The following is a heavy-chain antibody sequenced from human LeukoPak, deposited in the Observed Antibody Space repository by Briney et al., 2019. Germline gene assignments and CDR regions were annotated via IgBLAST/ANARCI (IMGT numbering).Heavy chain of an antibody. V-gene: IGHV3-23*01. CDR1: GFTFSSYA. D-gene: IGHD3-3*01. Sequence: PGGSLRLSCAASGFTFSSYAMSWVRQAPGKGLEWVSAISGSGGSTYYADSVKGRFTISRDNSKNTLYLQMNSLRAEDTAVYYCAKDRSLLRFLEWLLPLDYWGQGTLVTVSS. CDR3: AKDRSLLRFLEWLLPLDY. J-gene: IGHJ4*02. CDR2: ISGSGGST.